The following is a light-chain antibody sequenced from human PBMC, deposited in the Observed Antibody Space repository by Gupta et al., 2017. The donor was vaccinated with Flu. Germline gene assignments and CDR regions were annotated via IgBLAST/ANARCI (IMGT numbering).Light chain of an antibody. Sequence: QSALTQPASVSGSPGQSITISCTGTSSAVGGYNYVSWYQQHPGKAPKLMIYEVSNRPSGVSNRFSGSKSGNTASLTISGLQAEDEADYYCSSDTSSSTLVVFGGGTKLTVL. J-gene: IGLJ2*01. CDR1: SSAVGGYNY. CDR2: EVS. V-gene: IGLV2-14*01. CDR3: SSDTSSSTLVV.